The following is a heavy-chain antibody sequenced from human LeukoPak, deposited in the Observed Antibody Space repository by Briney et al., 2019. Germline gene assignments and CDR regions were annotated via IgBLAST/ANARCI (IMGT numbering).Heavy chain of an antibody. CDR1: GYTFTSYY. V-gene: IGHV1-2*02. Sequence: GASVKVSCKASGYTFTSYYMHWVRQAPGQGLEWMGIINPKTGGTNYAQKFQGRVTMTRDTSISTSYMELSSLRSDDTAIYYCARRAAPENYFDNWGQGTLVTVSS. CDR2: INPKTGGT. CDR3: ARRAAPENYFDN. D-gene: IGHD2-15*01. J-gene: IGHJ4*02.